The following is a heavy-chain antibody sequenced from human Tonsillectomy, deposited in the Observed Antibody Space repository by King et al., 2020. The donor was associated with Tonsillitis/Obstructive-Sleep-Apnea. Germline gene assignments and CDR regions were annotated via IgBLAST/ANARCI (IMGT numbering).Heavy chain of an antibody. J-gene: IGHJ6*02. Sequence: VQLQESGPGLVKPSETLSLTCTVSGGSISSYYWSWIRQPPGKGLEWIGYIYYSGSTKYNPSLKSRVTISVDTSKNQFSLKLTSVTAADTAVYYCARDYDGVVMDVWGQGTTVTVSS. CDR2: IYYSGST. CDR3: ARDYDGVVMDV. D-gene: IGHD5-12*01. CDR1: GGSISSYY. V-gene: IGHV4-59*01.